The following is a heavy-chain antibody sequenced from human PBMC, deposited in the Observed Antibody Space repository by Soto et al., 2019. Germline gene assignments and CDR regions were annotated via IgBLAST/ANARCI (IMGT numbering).Heavy chain of an antibody. Sequence: GGSLRLSCAASGFTFSSYGMHWVRQAPGKGLEWVAVISYDGSNKYYADSVKGRFTISRDNSKNTLYLQMNSLRAEDTAVYYCAKPQTRSSSWSHFDYWGQGTLVTVSS. CDR3: AKPQTRSSSWSHFDY. CDR2: ISYDGSNK. CDR1: GFTFSSYG. J-gene: IGHJ4*02. D-gene: IGHD6-13*01. V-gene: IGHV3-30*18.